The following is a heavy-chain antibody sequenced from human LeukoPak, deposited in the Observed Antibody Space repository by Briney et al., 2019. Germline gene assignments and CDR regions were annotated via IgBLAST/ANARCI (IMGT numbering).Heavy chain of an antibody. CDR2: IYSGGST. CDR3: ARSRFFDV. V-gene: IGHV3-66*02. Sequence: SGGSLRLSCAASEFTVSSNYMSWVRQAPGKGLEWVSVIYSGGSTSYADSVKGRFTISRDNSKNTLYLQMNSLRAEDTAVYYCARSRFFDVWGKGTTVTVSS. J-gene: IGHJ6*04. D-gene: IGHD2-2*01. CDR1: EFTVSSNY.